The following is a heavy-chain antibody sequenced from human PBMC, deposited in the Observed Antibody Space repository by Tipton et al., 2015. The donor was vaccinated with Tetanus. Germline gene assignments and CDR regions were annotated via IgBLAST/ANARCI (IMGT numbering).Heavy chain of an antibody. CDR2: IYRRETT. Sequence: GEALGRTSPYWGWIRQPPGKDLEWIGSIYRRETTYYNPSLKSRVTVSIDMSKNQFSLKLSSVAAADTAVYYCARGRLTYYYGSGSRGWFDPWGQGTPVTVSS. J-gene: IGHJ5*02. V-gene: IGHV4-39*01. D-gene: IGHD3-10*01. CDR1: GEALGRTSPY. CDR3: ARGRLTYYYGSGSRGWFDP.